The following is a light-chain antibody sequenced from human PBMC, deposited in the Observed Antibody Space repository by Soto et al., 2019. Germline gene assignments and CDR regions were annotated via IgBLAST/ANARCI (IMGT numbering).Light chain of an antibody. CDR1: SSDVGTYAF. V-gene: IGLV2-11*01. CDR3: CSYAGTYTYV. J-gene: IGLJ1*01. Sequence: QSVLTQPRSVSGSPGQSVTISCTGTSSDVGTYAFVSWYKQHTGKAPKLIIYDVSKRPSGVPDRFSGSKSGNTASLTISGLQAEDEADYWCCSYAGTYTYVFGSGTKVTVL. CDR2: DVS.